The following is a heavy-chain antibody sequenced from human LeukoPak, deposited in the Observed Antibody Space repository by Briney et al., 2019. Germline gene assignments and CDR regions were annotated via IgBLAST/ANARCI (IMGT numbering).Heavy chain of an antibody. CDR2: INHSGST. Sequence: SETLSLTCAVYGGSFSGYYWSWIRQPPGKGLEWIGEINHSGSTNYNPSLKSRVTISVDTSKNQFSLKLSSVTAADTAVYYCARVKSPNYDILTGYYGYWGQGTLVTVSS. J-gene: IGHJ4*02. CDR1: GGSFSGYY. CDR3: ARVKSPNYDILTGYYGY. D-gene: IGHD3-9*01. V-gene: IGHV4-34*01.